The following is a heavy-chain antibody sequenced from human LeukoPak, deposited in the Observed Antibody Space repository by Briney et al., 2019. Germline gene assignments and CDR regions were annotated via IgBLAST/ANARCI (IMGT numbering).Heavy chain of an antibody. CDR2: ISGSGGST. D-gene: IGHD1-14*01. V-gene: IGHV3-23*01. CDR1: GFAFTTYA. CDR3: AKDRPHPSAEPTNFDD. J-gene: IGHJ4*02. Sequence: EAGGSLRLSCAASGFAFTTYAMSWVRQAPGKGLEWVSAISGSGGSTYYADSVRGRFTISRDNSKNTLYLQMNSLRGEDTAVYYCAKDRPHPSAEPTNFDDWGQGTLVTVSS.